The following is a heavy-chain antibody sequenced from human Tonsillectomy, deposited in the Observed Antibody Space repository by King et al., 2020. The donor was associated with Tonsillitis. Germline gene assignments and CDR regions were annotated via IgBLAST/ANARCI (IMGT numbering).Heavy chain of an antibody. V-gene: IGHV3-48*03. CDR1: GFTFSSFE. CDR3: ARGPLTGYKYYFDY. J-gene: IGHJ4*02. CDR2: ISSSDSTI. Sequence: VQLVESGGGLVQPGGSLRLSCAASGFTFSSFEMHWVRQAPGKGLEWVSHISSSDSTIYYADSVKGRFTISRDNAKNSLYLQMNSLRAEDTAVYYCARGPLTGYKYYFDYWGQGTLVTVSS. D-gene: IGHD3-9*01.